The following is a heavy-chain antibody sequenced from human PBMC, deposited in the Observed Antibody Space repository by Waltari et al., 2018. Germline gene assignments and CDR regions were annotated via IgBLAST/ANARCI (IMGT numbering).Heavy chain of an antibody. CDR3: AKDIGYGDYKGWFDP. CDR1: GFTFSSYG. J-gene: IGHJ5*02. V-gene: IGHV3-30*02. CDR2: IRYDGSNK. D-gene: IGHD4-17*01. Sequence: QVQLVESGGGVVQPGGSLRLSCAASGFTFSSYGMHWVRQAPGKGLEWVAFIRYDGSNKYYADSVKGRFTISRDNSKNTLYLKMNSLRAEDTAVYYCAKDIGYGDYKGWFDPWAREPWSPSPQ.